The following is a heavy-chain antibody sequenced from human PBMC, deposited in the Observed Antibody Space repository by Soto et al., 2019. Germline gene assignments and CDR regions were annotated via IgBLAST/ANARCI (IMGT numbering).Heavy chain of an antibody. V-gene: IGHV3-23*01. J-gene: IGHJ3*02. CDR1: GFTFSSYA. CDR2: ISGSGGST. CDR3: AKVWDIVVVVPAGVMGAFDI. Sequence: GGSLRLSCAASGFTFSSYAMSWVRQAPGKGLEWVSAISGSGGSTYYADSVKGRFTISRDNSKNTLYLQMNSLRAEDTAVYYCAKVWDIVVVVPAGVMGAFDIWGQGTMVTVSS. D-gene: IGHD2-15*01.